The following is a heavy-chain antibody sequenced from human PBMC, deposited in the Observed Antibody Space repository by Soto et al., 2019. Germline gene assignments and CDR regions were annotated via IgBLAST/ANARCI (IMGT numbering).Heavy chain of an antibody. Sequence: TGGSLRLSCAASGFTFSSYAMSWVRQAPGKGLEWVSAISGSGGSTYYADSVKGRFTISRDNSKNTLYLQMNSLRAEDTAVYYCAKGWDGTYYYYYGMDVWGQGTTVTVS. J-gene: IGHJ6*02. CDR1: GFTFSSYA. V-gene: IGHV3-23*01. D-gene: IGHD1-26*01. CDR3: AKGWDGTYYYYYGMDV. CDR2: ISGSGGST.